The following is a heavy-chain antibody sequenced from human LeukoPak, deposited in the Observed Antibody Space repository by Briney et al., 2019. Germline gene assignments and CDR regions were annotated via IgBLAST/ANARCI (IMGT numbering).Heavy chain of an antibody. J-gene: IGHJ5*02. CDR1: GGSISSGGYY. Sequence: PSETLSLTCTVSGGSISSGGYYWSWIRQHPGKGLEWIGYIYYSGSTYYNPSLKSRVTISVDTSKNQFSLKLSSVTAADTAVYYCARDRSPTEYGDYFGAYNWFDPWGQGTLVTVSS. CDR2: IYYSGST. CDR3: ARDRSPTEYGDYFGAYNWFDP. D-gene: IGHD4-17*01. V-gene: IGHV4-31*03.